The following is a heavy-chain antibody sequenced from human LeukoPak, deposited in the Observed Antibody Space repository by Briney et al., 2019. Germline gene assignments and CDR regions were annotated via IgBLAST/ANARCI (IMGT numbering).Heavy chain of an antibody. CDR2: IYTSGSI. D-gene: IGHD3-10*01. Sequence: SETLSLTCSVSGGSISSYYWSWILQPAGNGLEWIGRIYTSGSITYNPSLKSRVSMSVDTSKNQFSLKLSSVTAADTAVYYCARDSGTTGEVKFDPWGQGTLVTVSS. J-gene: IGHJ5*02. CDR3: ARDSGTTGEVKFDP. CDR1: GGSISSYY. V-gene: IGHV4-4*07.